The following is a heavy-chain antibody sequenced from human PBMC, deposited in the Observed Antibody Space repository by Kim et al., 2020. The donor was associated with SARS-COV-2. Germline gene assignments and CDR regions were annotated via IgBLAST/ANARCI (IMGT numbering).Heavy chain of an antibody. CDR3: ARALGGFDY. J-gene: IGHJ4*02. D-gene: IGHD3-16*01. V-gene: IGHV3-48*03. Sequence: GGSLRLSCAASGFTFSSYEMNRVRQAPGKGLEWVSYISSSAGTIYYADSVKGRFTISRDNAKNSLYLQMNSLRAEDTAVYYCARALGGFDYWGQGTLVTVSS. CDR1: GFTFSSYE. CDR2: ISSSAGTI.